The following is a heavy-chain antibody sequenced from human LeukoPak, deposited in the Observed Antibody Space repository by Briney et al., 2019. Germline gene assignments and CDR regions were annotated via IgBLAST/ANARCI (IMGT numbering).Heavy chain of an antibody. CDR2: INHSGST. CDR1: GGSFSGYY. J-gene: IGHJ1*01. V-gene: IGHV4-34*01. Sequence: PSETLSLTCAVYGGSFSGYYWSWIRQPPGKGLEWIGEINHSGSTNYNPSLKSRVTISVDTSKNQFSLKLSSVTAADTAVYYCARVWPDYYDSSGYFLKPYLYEYFQHWGQGTLVTVSS. CDR3: ARVWPDYYDSSGYFLKPYLYEYFQH. D-gene: IGHD3-22*01.